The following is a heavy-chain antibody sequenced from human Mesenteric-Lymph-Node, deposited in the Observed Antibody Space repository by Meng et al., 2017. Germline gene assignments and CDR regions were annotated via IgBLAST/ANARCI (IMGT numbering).Heavy chain of an antibody. J-gene: IGHJ4*02. CDR2: INPHTGGE. Sequence: QVDRGRSGTEVKKPGASVKVSCKASGYDFSGFFMQWVRQAPGQRLEWMGRINPHTGGEDYARNFQGRVTLTRDKSINTAYLELSRLTSDDTAVYYCARDFSPSIGGGKFDHWGQGTLVTVSS. V-gene: IGHV1-2*06. CDR3: ARDFSPSIGGGKFDH. D-gene: IGHD6-6*01. CDR1: GYDFSGFF.